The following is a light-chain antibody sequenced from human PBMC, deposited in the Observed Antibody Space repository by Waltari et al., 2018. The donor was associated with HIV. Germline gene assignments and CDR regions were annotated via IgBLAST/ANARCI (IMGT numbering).Light chain of an antibody. V-gene: IGKV1-5*03. CDR2: RAS. J-gene: IGKJ4*01. Sequence: DIQMTQSPSTLSASVGDTVTITCRASQSVSSWLAWYQQKPGRAPKLLIYRASSLESGVPSRFTGSGSGTEFTLTISGLQPDDFATYCCQQYSSYSPLTFGGGTKVEIK. CDR3: QQYSSYSPLT. CDR1: QSVSSW.